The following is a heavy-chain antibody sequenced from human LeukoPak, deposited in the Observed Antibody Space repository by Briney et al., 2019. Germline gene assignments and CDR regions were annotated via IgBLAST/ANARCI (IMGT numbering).Heavy chain of an antibody. CDR1: GFTFDDYA. Sequence: PGGSLRLSCAASGFTFDDYAMYWVRQAPGKGLEWVSLISWDGGSTYYADSVKGRFTISRDNSKNSLYLRMNSLRAEDTALYYCAKANSIGAAGFVDYWGQGTLVTVSS. D-gene: IGHD6-13*01. V-gene: IGHV3-43D*03. J-gene: IGHJ4*02. CDR2: ISWDGGST. CDR3: AKANSIGAAGFVDY.